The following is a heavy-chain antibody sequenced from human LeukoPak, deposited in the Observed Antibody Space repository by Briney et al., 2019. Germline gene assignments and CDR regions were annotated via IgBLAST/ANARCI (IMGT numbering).Heavy chain of an antibody. Sequence: SETLSLTCAVYGGSFSGYYWSWIREPPGKGLEWIGEVNHSGSTNYNPSLKSRVTISVDTSKNQFSLKLSSVTAADTAVYYCARGRPGYYYDSSGYYYGFNWFDPWGQGTLVTVSS. J-gene: IGHJ5*02. D-gene: IGHD3-22*01. CDR1: GGSFSGYY. CDR3: ARGRPGYYYDSSGYYYGFNWFDP. V-gene: IGHV4-34*01. CDR2: VNHSGST.